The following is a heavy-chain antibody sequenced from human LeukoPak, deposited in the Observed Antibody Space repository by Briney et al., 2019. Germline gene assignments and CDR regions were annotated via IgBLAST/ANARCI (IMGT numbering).Heavy chain of an antibody. D-gene: IGHD1-26*01. J-gene: IGHJ3*02. CDR3: TRILLKWELPGSDAFDI. CDR2: IRSKAYGATT. Sequence: PGGSLRLSCITSGFTFGDYGLSWVRQAPGKGLEWVGFIRSKAYGATTEYAASLKDRFTISGDDSKSIAYLQVNSLKTEDTAVYYCTRILLKWELPGSDAFDIWGEGTMVTVSS. V-gene: IGHV3-49*04. CDR1: GFTFGDYG.